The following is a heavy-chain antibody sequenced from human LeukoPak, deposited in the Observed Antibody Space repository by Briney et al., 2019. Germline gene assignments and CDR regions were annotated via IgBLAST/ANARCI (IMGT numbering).Heavy chain of an antibody. J-gene: IGHJ6*03. V-gene: IGHV3-30*02. CDR2: IQSGGSKT. D-gene: IGHD3-10*01. CDR3: AKDPGQSVRGYYMDV. CDR1: GFTFSSYA. Sequence: GGSLRLSCAASGFTFSSYAMHWVRHAPGKGLEWVTFIQSGGSKTYYADSVRGRFTVSRDNSKNTLYLQMNSLRAEDTAVYYCAKDPGQSVRGYYMDVWGKGTTVTVS.